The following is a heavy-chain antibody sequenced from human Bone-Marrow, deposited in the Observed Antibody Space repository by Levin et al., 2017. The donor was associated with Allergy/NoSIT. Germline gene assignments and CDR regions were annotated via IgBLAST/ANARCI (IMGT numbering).Heavy chain of an antibody. D-gene: IGHD1-26*01. CDR1: GFTVTTKY. J-gene: IGHJ3*02. CDR2: IYSGGSI. Sequence: GGSLRLSCVASGFTVTTKYMSWVRQAPGKGLEWVSVIYSGGSIIYADSVKGRFTISTDKSTNTVFLQMNTLSAEDTAFYYCAVADFVGVTAGFDIWGQGTMVTVSS. CDR3: AVADFVGVTAGFDI. V-gene: IGHV3-53*01.